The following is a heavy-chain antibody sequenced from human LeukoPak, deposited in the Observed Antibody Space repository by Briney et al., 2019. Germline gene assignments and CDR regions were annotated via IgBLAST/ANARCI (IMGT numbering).Heavy chain of an antibody. J-gene: IGHJ4*02. Sequence: GGSLRLSCAASGFTFSSYAMSWVRQAPGKGLEWVSAISGSGGSTYYADSVKGRFTISRDNAKNSLYLQINSLRAEDTALYYCASVRDYGGYDFYFDYWGQGTLVTVSS. V-gene: IGHV3-23*01. D-gene: IGHD5-12*01. CDR2: ISGSGGST. CDR3: ASVRDYGGYDFYFDY. CDR1: GFTFSSYA.